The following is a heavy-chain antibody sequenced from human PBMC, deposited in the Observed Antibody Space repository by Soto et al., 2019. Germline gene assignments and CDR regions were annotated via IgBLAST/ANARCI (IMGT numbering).Heavy chain of an antibody. D-gene: IGHD3-3*01. CDR1: GYSFTSYW. V-gene: IGHV5-51*01. J-gene: IGHJ6*02. CDR2: IYPGDSDT. Sequence: GESLKISCKGSGYSFTSYWIGWVRQMPGKGMEWMGIIYPGDSDTRYSPSFQGQVTISADNSISTAYLQWSSLKASETAMYYCARHIVGRTYYDFWSGYSYGMDVWGQGTTVTVSS. CDR3: ARHIVGRTYYDFWSGYSYGMDV.